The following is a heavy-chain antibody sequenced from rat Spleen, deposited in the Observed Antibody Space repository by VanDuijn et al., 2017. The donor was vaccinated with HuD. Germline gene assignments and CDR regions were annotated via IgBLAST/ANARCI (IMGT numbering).Heavy chain of an antibody. Sequence: EVQLVESGGGLVQPGRSLKLSCIASGFILNNYWMTWIRQAPMKGLEWVASISHDGGNAYYRDSVKGRFTISRDNAESTLYLQMNSLRSEDTATYFCARPLALNWFAYWGQGTLVTVSS. CDR3: ARPLALNWFAY. D-gene: IGHD3-2*01. CDR1: GFILNNYW. CDR2: ISHDGGNA. J-gene: IGHJ3*01. V-gene: IGHV5-31*01.